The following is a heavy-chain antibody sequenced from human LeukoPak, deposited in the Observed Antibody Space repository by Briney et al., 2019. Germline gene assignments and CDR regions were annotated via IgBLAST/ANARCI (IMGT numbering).Heavy chain of an antibody. D-gene: IGHD3-10*01. J-gene: IGHJ6*03. CDR1: GGTFSSYA. Sequence: SVKVSCKASGGTFSSYAISWVRQAPGQGLEWMGGIIPIFGTANYAQKFQGRVTITADESTSTAYMELSSLRSEDTAVYYCARAMVRGVRPPYYYYYYMDVWGKGTRSPSP. CDR3: ARAMVRGVRPPYYYYYYMDV. V-gene: IGHV1-69*13. CDR2: IIPIFGTA.